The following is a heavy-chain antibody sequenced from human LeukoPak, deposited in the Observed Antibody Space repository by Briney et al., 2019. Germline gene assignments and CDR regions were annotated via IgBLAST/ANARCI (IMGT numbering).Heavy chain of an antibody. CDR2: IYSGGST. CDR3: ARGVAVSNYYYYGMDV. V-gene: IGHV3-66*01. CDR1: GFTVSSNY. Sequence: GGSLRLSCAASGFTVSSNYMSWVRQPPGKGLEWVSVIYSGGSTYYADSVKGRFTISRDNSKNTLYLQMNSLRAEDTAVYYCARGVAVSNYYYYGMDVWGQGATVTVSS. J-gene: IGHJ6*02. D-gene: IGHD2-2*01.